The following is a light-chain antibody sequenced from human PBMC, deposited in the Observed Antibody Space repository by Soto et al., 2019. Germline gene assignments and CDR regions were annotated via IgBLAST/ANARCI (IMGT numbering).Light chain of an antibody. CDR1: SSNIGAGFD. CDR2: GNS. J-gene: IGLJ3*02. CDR3: QSYDNILSASV. V-gene: IGLV1-40*01. Sequence: QSVLTQPPSVSGAPGQRVTISCTGSSSNIGAGFDVHWYQQLPGTAPKLLIYGNSNRPSGVLDRFSGSKSGTSASLAITGLQAEDEADYYCQSYDNILSASVFGGGTKLTVL.